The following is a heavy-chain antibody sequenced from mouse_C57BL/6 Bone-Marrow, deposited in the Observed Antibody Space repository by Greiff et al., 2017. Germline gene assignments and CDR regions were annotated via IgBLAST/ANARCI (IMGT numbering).Heavy chain of an antibody. J-gene: IGHJ4*01. D-gene: IGHD4-1*01. Sequence: VQLQQSGAELARPGASVKMSCKACGYTFTSYTMHWVKQRPGQGLEWIGYINPSSGYTKYNQKFKDKATLTADKSSSTAYMQLSSLTSEDSAVYYCASCWDCYAMDYWGQGTSVTVSS. V-gene: IGHV1-4*01. CDR1: GYTFTSYT. CDR3: ASCWDCYAMDY. CDR2: INPSSGYT.